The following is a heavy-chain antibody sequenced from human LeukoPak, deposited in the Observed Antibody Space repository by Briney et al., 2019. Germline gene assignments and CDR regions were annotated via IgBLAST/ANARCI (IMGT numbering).Heavy chain of an antibody. Sequence: AGGSLRLSCAASGFTFSSYWMGWVRQAPGKGLEWVANIKEDGSETHYVDSVKGRFTISRDNAKNSLYLQMSSLRAEDTAVYYCARVRDYTGSYYADWGQGTLVTVSS. D-gene: IGHD1-26*01. CDR1: GFTFSSYW. J-gene: IGHJ4*02. CDR3: ARVRDYTGSYYAD. V-gene: IGHV3-7*01. CDR2: IKEDGSET.